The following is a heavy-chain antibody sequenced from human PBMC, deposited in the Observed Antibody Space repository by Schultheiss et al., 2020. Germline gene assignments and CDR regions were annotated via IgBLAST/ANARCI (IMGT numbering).Heavy chain of an antibody. CDR2: IYSNGDA. V-gene: IGHV4-59*01. D-gene: IGHD1-14*01. Sequence: SETLSLTCTVSGDSINYYYWSWIRQPPGKGLEWIGYIYSNGDAKYDPSLKSRVTILVDTSKNQFSLKLNFVTPADTAVYYCAITSASGYDSYYGLDVWGQGTTVTVSS. CDR1: GDSINYYY. J-gene: IGHJ6*02. CDR3: AITSASGYDSYYGLDV.